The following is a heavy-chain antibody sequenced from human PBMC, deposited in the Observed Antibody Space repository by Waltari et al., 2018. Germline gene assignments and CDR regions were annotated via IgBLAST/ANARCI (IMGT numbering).Heavy chain of an antibody. J-gene: IGHJ4*02. CDR3: ARDQDWAFDY. CDR2: IGPGGSNI. D-gene: IGHD2-21*01. Sequence: EVQLVESGGGLVQPGGSLKLSWAASGFTFSRYSMNWVRQAPGKGLEWVSHIGPGGSNIGYADSVKGRITISRDNAQNSLYLIINSLTDEDTAVYYCARDQDWAFDYWGRGTLVTVSS. V-gene: IGHV3-48*02. CDR1: GFTFSRYS.